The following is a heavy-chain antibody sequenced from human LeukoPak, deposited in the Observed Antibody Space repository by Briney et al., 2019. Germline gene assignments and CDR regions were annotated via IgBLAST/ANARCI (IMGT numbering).Heavy chain of an antibody. Sequence: ASVKVSCKASGGTFSSYYMHWVRQAPGQGLEWMGIINPSGGSTSYAQKFQGRVTMTRDTSTNTVYMELSSPRSEDTAVYFCARATLSDYYFNYWGQGTLVTVSS. CDR1: GGTFSSYY. V-gene: IGHV1-46*01. CDR3: ARATLSDYYFNY. CDR2: INPSGGST. J-gene: IGHJ4*02.